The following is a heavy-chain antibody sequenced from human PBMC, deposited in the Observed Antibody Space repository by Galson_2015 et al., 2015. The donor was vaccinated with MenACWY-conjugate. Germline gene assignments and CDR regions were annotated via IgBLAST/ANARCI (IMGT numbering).Heavy chain of an antibody. CDR3: ARAHRVATGFDH. Sequence: ETLSLTCTISGDSIKNTNWWGWVRQSPGKGLEWIGEIYHTGHTRYNPSLKSRVTISVDMSKIQFSLSLTSVTAADTAVYYCARAHRVATGFDHWGPGTLVTVSS. CDR1: GDSIKNTNW. V-gene: IGHV4-4*02. D-gene: IGHD5-12*01. CDR2: IYHTGHT. J-gene: IGHJ4*02.